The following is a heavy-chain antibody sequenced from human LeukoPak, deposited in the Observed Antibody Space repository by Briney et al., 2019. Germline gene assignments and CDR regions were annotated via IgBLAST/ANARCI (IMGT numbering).Heavy chain of an antibody. Sequence: SETLSLTCTVSGGSIRNYYWSWIRQPPGKGLEWIGYIYYSGSTNCNPSLKSRVTISVDTSKNQFSLKLSSVTAADTAVYYCARVYYSSSYDYWYFDLWGRGTLVTVSS. CDR3: ARVYYSSSYDYWYFDL. D-gene: IGHD6-13*01. CDR2: IYYSGST. V-gene: IGHV4-59*01. J-gene: IGHJ2*01. CDR1: GGSIRNYY.